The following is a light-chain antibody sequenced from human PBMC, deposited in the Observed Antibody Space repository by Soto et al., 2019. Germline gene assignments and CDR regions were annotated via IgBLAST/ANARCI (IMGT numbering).Light chain of an antibody. CDR2: GNT. V-gene: IGLV1-40*01. J-gene: IGLJ2*01. CDR1: SSNIGTGFH. CDR3: QTYDSSLNGYVV. Sequence: QSVLTQPPSVSGAPGQRVTISCTGSSSNIGTGFHVHWYQQLPGTAPKLLMYGNTNRPSGVPDRFSGSKSGTSASLAITGLQAEDEADYYCQTYDSSLNGYVVFGGGTKVTVL.